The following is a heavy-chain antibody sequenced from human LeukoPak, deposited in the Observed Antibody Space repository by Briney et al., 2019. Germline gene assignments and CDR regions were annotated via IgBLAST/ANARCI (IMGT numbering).Heavy chain of an antibody. CDR2: ISYDGSNK. CDR3: ARGLRYCSSTSCYRYYYYYYMDV. V-gene: IGHV3-30*03. CDR1: GFTFSSYG. J-gene: IGHJ6*03. D-gene: IGHD2-2*01. Sequence: GGSLRLSCAASGFTFSSYGMHWVRQAPGKGLEWVAVISYDGSNKYYADSVKGRFTISRDNSKNTLYLQMNSLRAEDTAVYYCARGLRYCSSTSCYRYYYYYYMDVWGKGTTVTVSS.